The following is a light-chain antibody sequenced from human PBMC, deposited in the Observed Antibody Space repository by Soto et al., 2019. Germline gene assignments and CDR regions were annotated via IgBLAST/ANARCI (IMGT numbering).Light chain of an antibody. CDR2: GAS. CDR1: QSVSSN. J-gene: IGKJ1*01. V-gene: IGKV3-15*01. Sequence: EIVMTQSPATLSVSPGERATLSCRASQSVSSNFAWYQQKPGQAPRLLIYGASTRATGIPARFSGSGSGTDFTITISRLQSEDLGVYYCQEYSDWWTFGQGTKVEIK. CDR3: QEYSDWWT.